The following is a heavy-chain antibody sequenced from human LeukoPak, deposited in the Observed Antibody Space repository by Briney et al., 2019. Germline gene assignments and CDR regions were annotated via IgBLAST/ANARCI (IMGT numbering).Heavy chain of an antibody. CDR3: AGGPGIAAAGT. D-gene: IGHD6-13*01. V-gene: IGHV4-4*07. Sequence: SENLSLTCTVSGGSISSYYWSWIRQPAGKGLEWIGRIYTSGSTNYNPSLKSRVAMSVDTSKNQFSLKLSSVTAADTAVYYCAGGPGIAAAGTWGQGTLVTVSS. J-gene: IGHJ4*02. CDR2: IYTSGST. CDR1: GGSISSYY.